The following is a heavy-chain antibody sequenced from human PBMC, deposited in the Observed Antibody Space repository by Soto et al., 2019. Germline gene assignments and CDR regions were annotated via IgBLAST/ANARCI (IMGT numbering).Heavy chain of an antibody. Sequence: QLQLQESGPGLVKPSETLSLTCTVSGGSISSSSYYWGWIRQPPGKGLEWIGSIYYSRSTYYNPSLKSRVTISVDTSKNQFSLKLSSVTAADTAVYYCARRVPAAMLRWFDPWGQGTLVTVSS. D-gene: IGHD2-2*01. CDR3: ARRVPAAMLRWFDP. CDR1: GGSISSSSYY. V-gene: IGHV4-39*01. CDR2: IYYSRST. J-gene: IGHJ5*02.